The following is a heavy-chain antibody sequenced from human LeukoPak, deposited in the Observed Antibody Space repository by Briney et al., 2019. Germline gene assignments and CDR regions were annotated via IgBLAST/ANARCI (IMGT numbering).Heavy chain of an antibody. Sequence: GASVKVSCKASGYTFTGFYMHWVRQAPGQGLEWMGWINPNSGGTNYAQKFQGRVTTTRDTSISTAYMELSRLRSDDTAVYYCARDYYGSGSLTSYWGQGTLVTVSS. D-gene: IGHD3-10*01. J-gene: IGHJ4*02. CDR2: INPNSGGT. CDR1: GYTFTGFY. V-gene: IGHV1-2*02. CDR3: ARDYYGSGSLTSY.